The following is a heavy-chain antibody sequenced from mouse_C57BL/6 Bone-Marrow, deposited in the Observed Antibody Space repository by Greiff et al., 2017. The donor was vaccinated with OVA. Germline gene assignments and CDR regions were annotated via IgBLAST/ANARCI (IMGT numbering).Heavy chain of an antibody. D-gene: IGHD1-1*01. CDR1: GYTFTSYW. CDR3: ARRYYGSSCYFDV. J-gene: IGHJ1*03. CDR2: IYPGSGST. V-gene: IGHV1-55*01. Sequence: QVQLQQPGAELVKPGASVKMSCKASGYTFTSYWITWVKQRPGQGLEWIGDIYPGSGSTNYNEKFTSKATMTVDTSSSTAYMQLSSLTYEDSAVYVCARRYYGSSCYFDVWGTGTTVTVSS.